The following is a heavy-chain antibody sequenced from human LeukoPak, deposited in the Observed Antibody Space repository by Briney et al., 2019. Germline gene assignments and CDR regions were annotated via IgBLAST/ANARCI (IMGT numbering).Heavy chain of an antibody. V-gene: IGHV4-59*01. CDR3: ASRKLGNDY. CDR2: IYYRVTS. J-gene: IGHJ4*02. CDR1: GDSISTYY. Sequence: SETLSLTCTVSGDSISTYYWSWIRQPPGKGLEWIGYIYYRVTSDYNPSLKSRVTMSVDMSTRQISLKLSSVTAADTAVYYCASRKLGNDYWGQGTLVTVSS. D-gene: IGHD7-27*01.